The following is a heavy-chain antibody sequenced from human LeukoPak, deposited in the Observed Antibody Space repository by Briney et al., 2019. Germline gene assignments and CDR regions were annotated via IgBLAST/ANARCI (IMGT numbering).Heavy chain of an antibody. D-gene: IGHD2-8*02. CDR1: GFPFSSYT. Sequence: GGSLRLSCVASGFPFSSYTLSWVRQAPGKGLEWVSAISGSSPATYYSGSVKGRFTISRDNSKNTLSLHMNSLRAEDTALYYCARSRGSPNTGEDAFDIWGQGTMVTVSS. J-gene: IGHJ3*02. V-gene: IGHV3-23*01. CDR3: ARSRGSPNTGEDAFDI. CDR2: ISGSSPAT.